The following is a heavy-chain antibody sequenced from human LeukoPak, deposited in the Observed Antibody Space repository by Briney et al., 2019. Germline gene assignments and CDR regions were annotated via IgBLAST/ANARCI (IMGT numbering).Heavy chain of an antibody. Sequence: LGGSLRLSCAASGFTFSSYAMSWVRQAPGKGLEWVSAISGSGGSTYYADSVKGRFTISRDNSKNTLYLQMNSLRAEDTAVYYCAKGDYYDSSGDQAWGQGTLVTVSS. D-gene: IGHD3-22*01. V-gene: IGHV3-23*01. CDR2: ISGSGGST. CDR1: GFTFSSYA. CDR3: AKGDYYDSSGDQA. J-gene: IGHJ4*02.